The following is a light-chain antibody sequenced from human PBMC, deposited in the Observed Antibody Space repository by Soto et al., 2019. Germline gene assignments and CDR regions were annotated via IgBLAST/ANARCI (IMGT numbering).Light chain of an antibody. V-gene: IGLV2-8*01. CDR2: EVN. J-gene: IGLJ1*01. CDR3: SSYGGYNNVV. CDR1: SSDVGGYNY. Sequence: QSALTQPPSACGSPGQSFTISCAVTSSDVGGYNYVSWFQQHPGKAPKLIIHEVNQRPSGVPDRFSGSKSGNTASLTVSGLQAEDEGTYYCSSYGGYNNVVFGTGTKVTVL.